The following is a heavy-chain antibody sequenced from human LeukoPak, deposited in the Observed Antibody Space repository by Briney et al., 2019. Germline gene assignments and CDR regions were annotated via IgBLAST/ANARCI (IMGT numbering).Heavy chain of an antibody. Sequence: GGSLRLSCAASGFAIHAFYMRGGRQAPGEGREWGSFINRDGGKTYCTGSLRGRFTIARDNSKNSLYLQMNSLRTEDTALYYWSTWAFYHSLHVWGQGTTVTVSS. V-gene: IGHV3-43*01. CDR2: INRDGGKT. CDR1: GFAIHAFY. J-gene: IGHJ6*02. D-gene: IGHD5/OR15-5a*01. CDR3: STWAFYHSLHV.